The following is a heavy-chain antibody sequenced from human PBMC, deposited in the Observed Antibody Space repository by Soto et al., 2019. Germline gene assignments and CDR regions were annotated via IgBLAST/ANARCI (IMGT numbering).Heavy chain of an antibody. V-gene: IGHV4-59*08. CDR2: IYYSGST. J-gene: IGHJ6*03. D-gene: IGHD3-16*01. Sequence: SETLSLTCTVSGGSISSYYWSWIRQPPGKGLEWIGYIYYSGSTNYNPPLKSRVTISVDTSKNQFSLKLSSVTAADTAVYYCARLSGGYYYYYLDVWGKGTTVTVSS. CDR1: GGSISSYY. CDR3: ARLSGGYYYYYLDV.